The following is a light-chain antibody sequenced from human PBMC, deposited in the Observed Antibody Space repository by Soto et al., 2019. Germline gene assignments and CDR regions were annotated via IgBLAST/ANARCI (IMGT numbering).Light chain of an antibody. CDR1: QSVSSSY. CDR3: QQYGSSPQT. CDR2: GAS. J-gene: IGKJ1*01. V-gene: IGKV3-20*01. Sequence: EIVLTQSPGTLSLSPGERATLSCRASQSVSSSYLAWYQRKPGQAPRLLIYGASSRATGIPDRFSGSGSGTDFTLTISRLEPEDFAVYYCQQYGSSPQTFGQGT.